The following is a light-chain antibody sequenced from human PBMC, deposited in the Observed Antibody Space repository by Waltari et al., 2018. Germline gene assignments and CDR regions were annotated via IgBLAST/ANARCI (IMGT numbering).Light chain of an antibody. CDR3: HQYNNWPRT. Sequence: EIVMTQSPATLSVSPGERATLSCRASQIVGINLAWYQHKPGQVPRLFIYGASTRATGFPAGFSGSGSGTEFTLTISSLQSEDFAVYYCHQYNNWPRTFGQGTKVEIK. CDR2: GAS. J-gene: IGKJ1*01. CDR1: QIVGIN. V-gene: IGKV3-15*01.